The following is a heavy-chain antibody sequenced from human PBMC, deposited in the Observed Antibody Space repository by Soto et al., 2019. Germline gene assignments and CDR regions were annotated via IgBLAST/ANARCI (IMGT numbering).Heavy chain of an antibody. Sequence: ASVKVSCKASGYTFTSYYMHWVRQAPGQGLEWMGIINPSGGSTSYAQKFQGRVTMTRDTSTSTVYMELSSLRSEDTAVYYCARGTGYESPNPDPRQTNNWFAPWGQGTLVTVSS. CDR2: INPSGGST. D-gene: IGHD5-12*01. J-gene: IGHJ5*02. CDR1: GYTFTSYY. V-gene: IGHV1-46*03. CDR3: ARGTGYESPNPDPRQTNNWFAP.